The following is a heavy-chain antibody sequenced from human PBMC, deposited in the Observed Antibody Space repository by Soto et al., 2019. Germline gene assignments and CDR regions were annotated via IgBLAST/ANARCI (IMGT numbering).Heavy chain of an antibody. CDR3: ARVIGGTVGTRYYYNGMDV. J-gene: IGHJ6*02. V-gene: IGHV4-30-2*01. Sequence: LSLTCAVSGGSISSGGYSWSWIRQPPGKCLEWIGYIYHSGSTYYNPSLKSRVTISVDRSKNQFSLKLSSVTAADTAVYYCARVIGGTVGTRYYYNGMDVWGQWTTVTV. CDR2: IYHSGST. CDR1: GGSISSGGYS. D-gene: IGHD1-1*01.